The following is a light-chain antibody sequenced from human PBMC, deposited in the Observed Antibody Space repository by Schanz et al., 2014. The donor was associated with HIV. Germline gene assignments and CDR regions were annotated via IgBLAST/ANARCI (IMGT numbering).Light chain of an antibody. Sequence: QSVLTQPRSVSGSPGQSVTISCTGTSSDVGDYNYVSWYQQHPGKAPKLMIFDVTERPSGVPDRLSGSKSGNTASLTISGLRPEDEADYYCCSYTTSGTYVFGTGTKLTVL. CDR2: DVT. J-gene: IGLJ1*01. CDR1: SSDVGDYNY. CDR3: CSYTTSGTYV. V-gene: IGLV2-11*01.